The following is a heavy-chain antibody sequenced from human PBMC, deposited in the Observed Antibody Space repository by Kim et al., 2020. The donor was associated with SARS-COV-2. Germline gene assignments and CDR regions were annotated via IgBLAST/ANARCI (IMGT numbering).Heavy chain of an antibody. CDR2: ISYDGSNK. CDR1: GFTFSSYA. V-gene: IGHV3-30-3*01. D-gene: IGHD4-17*01. J-gene: IGHJ4*02. CDR3: ARSVRDDYGGNFEGYYFDC. Sequence: GGSLRLSCAASGFTFSSYAMHWVRQAPGKGLEWVAVISYDGSNKYYADSVKGRFTISRDNSKNTLYLQMNSLRAEDTAVYYCARSVRDDYGGNFEGYYFDCWGQGTLVTVSS.